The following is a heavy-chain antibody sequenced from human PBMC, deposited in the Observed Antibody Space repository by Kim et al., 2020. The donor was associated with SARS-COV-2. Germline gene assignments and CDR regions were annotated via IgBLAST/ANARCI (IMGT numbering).Heavy chain of an antibody. Sequence: SVKVSCKASGGTFSSYAISWVRQAPGQGLEWMGGIIPIFGTANYAQKFQGRVTITAEESTSTAYMELSSLRSEDTAVYYCARGSIVATTPIDYWGQGTLVTVSS. CDR2: IIPIFGTA. V-gene: IGHV1-69*13. J-gene: IGHJ4*02. CDR3: ARGSIVATTPIDY. D-gene: IGHD5-12*01. CDR1: GGTFSSYA.